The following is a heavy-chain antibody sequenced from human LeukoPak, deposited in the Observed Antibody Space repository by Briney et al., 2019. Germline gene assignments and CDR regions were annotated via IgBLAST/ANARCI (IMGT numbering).Heavy chain of an antibody. CDR3: ARVSDSGWYKDAFDI. Sequence: PSETLSLTCTVSGGSISSSSYYWGWIRQPPGKGLEWVSSISSSSSYIYYADSVKGRFTTSRDNAKNSLYLQMNSLRAEDTAVYYCARVSDSGWYKDAFDIWGQGTMVTVSS. V-gene: IGHV3-21*01. D-gene: IGHD6-19*01. J-gene: IGHJ3*02. CDR2: ISSSSSYI. CDR1: GGSISSSS.